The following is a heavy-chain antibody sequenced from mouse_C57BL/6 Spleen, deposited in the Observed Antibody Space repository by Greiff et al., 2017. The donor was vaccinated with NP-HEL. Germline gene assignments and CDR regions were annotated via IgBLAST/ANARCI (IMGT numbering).Heavy chain of an antibody. CDR2: IRSKSNNYAT. CDR3: VRHYDYDEGFAY. J-gene: IGHJ3*01. D-gene: IGHD2-4*01. V-gene: IGHV10-1*01. Sequence: DVMLVESGGGLVQPKGSLKLSCAASGFSFNTYAMNWVRQAPGKGLEWVARIRSKSNNYATYYADSVKDRFTISRDDSESMLYLQMNNLKTEDTAMYYCVRHYDYDEGFAYWGQGTLVTVSA. CDR1: GFSFNTYA.